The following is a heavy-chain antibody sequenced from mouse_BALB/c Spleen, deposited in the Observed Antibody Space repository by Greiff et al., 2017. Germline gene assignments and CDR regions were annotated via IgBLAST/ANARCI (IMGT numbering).Heavy chain of an antibody. CDR3: ARDRHYGNYLYAMDY. CDR2: IWGDGST. Sequence: QVTLKESGPGLVAPSQSLSITCTVSGFSLTGYGVNWVRQPPGKGLEWLGMIWGDGSTDYNSALKSRLSISKDNSKSQVFLKMNSLQTDDTARYYCARDRHYGNYLYAMDYWGQGTSVTVSS. J-gene: IGHJ4*01. CDR1: GFSLTGYG. D-gene: IGHD2-1*01. V-gene: IGHV2-6-7*01.